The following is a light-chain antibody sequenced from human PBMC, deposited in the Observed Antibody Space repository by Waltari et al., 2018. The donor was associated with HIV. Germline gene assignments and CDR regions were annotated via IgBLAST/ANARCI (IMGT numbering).Light chain of an antibody. CDR1: SSNIGRDT. Sequence: QSVLTQPPSASGTPGQRVTISCSGGSSNIGRDTVNWYQHLPGTAPKLLIYNNNRRPSGVPDRFSGSKSGTSASLAISGLQSEDEADYYFASWDGSLNGWVFGGGTKLTVL. V-gene: IGLV1-44*01. CDR2: NNN. J-gene: IGLJ3*02. CDR3: ASWDGSLNGWV.